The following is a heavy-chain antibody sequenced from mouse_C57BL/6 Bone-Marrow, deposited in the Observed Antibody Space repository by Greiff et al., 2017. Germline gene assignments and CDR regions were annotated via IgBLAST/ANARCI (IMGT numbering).Heavy chain of an antibody. CDR2: ISSGGSYT. CDR3: ARPIYGGYYGFAY. CDR1: GFTFSSYG. D-gene: IGHD2-3*01. Sequence: EVQRVESGGDLVKPGGSLKLSCAASGFTFSSYGMSWVRQTPDKRLEWVATISSGGSYTYYPDSVKGRFTISRDNAKNTLYLQMSSLKSEDTAMYYCARPIYGGYYGFAYWGQGTLVTVSA. J-gene: IGHJ3*01. V-gene: IGHV5-6*01.